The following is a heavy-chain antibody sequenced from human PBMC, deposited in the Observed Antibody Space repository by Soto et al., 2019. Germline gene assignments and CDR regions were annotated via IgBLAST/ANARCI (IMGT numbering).Heavy chain of an antibody. CDR1: GYTFTSYG. CDR3: AMADMSRVWFDP. J-gene: IGHJ5*02. CDR2: ISAYNGNR. Sequence: QVQLVQSGAEVKKPGASVKVSCKASGYTFTSYGISWVRQAPGQGLEWMGWISAYNGNRNYAQKLQGRVTMTRDTSTGTAYMELRSLGSDDTAVYYCAMADMSRVWFDPWGQGSLVTVSS. D-gene: IGHD2-15*01. V-gene: IGHV1-18*01.